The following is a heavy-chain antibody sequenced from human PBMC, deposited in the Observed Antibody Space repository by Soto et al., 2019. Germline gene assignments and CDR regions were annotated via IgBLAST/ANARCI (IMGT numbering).Heavy chain of an antibody. D-gene: IGHD3-10*01. Sequence: ASVKVSCKASGYTFTGYYMHWVRQAPGQGLEWMGWINPNSGGTNYAQKFQGWVTMTRDTSISTAYMELSRLRSDDTAVYYCARDILPFGDPGGAFDIWGQGTMVTVSS. CDR2: INPNSGGT. CDR3: ARDILPFGDPGGAFDI. J-gene: IGHJ3*02. V-gene: IGHV1-2*04. CDR1: GYTFTGYY.